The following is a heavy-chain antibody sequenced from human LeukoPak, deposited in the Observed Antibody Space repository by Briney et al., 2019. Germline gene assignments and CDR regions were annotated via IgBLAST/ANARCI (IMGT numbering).Heavy chain of an antibody. Sequence: GGSLRLSCAASGFIFSSNWMSWVRLAPGKGLEWVANIKEDGIETYYVDSVKGRFTISRDNAKNSLYLQMNSLRAEDTAVYYCAKEGRSLQTYWGQGTLVTVSS. V-gene: IGHV3-7*03. J-gene: IGHJ4*02. CDR1: GFIFSSNW. CDR3: AKEGRSLQTY. CDR2: IKEDGIET. D-gene: IGHD5-24*01.